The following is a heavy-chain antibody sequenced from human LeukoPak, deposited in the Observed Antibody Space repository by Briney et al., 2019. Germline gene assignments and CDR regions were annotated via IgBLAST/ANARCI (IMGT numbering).Heavy chain of an antibody. CDR2: INPNSGGT. CDR1: GYTFTGYY. CDR3: ARLSGSYKYGMDV. J-gene: IGHJ6*02. D-gene: IGHD6-19*01. V-gene: IGHV1-2*06. Sequence: GASVKVSCKASGYTFTGYYMHWVRQAPGQGLEWMGRINPNSGGTNYAQKFQGRVTMARDTFISTAYMELSRVRSDDTAVYYCARLSGSYKYGMDVWGQGTTVTVSS.